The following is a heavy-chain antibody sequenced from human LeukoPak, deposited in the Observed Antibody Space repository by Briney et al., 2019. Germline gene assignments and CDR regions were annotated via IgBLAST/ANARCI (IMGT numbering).Heavy chain of an antibody. CDR2: ITNSGYTM. D-gene: IGHD6-13*01. J-gene: IGHJ4*02. CDR1: GFTFDDYF. V-gene: IGHV3-11*01. Sequence: SGGSLRLSCAAAGFTFDDYFMGWVREAPGKGLEWVSYITNSGYTMYYADSVRGRFTISKDNAKNSLYVHMSGLRAEDTAVYYCARSRARIAAAVYYFDYWGQGTPVTVSS. CDR3: ARSRARIAAAVYYFDY.